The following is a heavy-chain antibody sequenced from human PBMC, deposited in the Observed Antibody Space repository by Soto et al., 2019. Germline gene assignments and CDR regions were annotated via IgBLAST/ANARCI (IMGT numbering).Heavy chain of an antibody. CDR1: GYTFTSYA. CDR3: ASLRGYYDSSGYYESHYGMDV. V-gene: IGHV1-3*01. J-gene: IGHJ6*02. CDR2: INAGNGNT. Sequence: ASVKVSFKASGYTFTSYAMHWVRQAPGQRLEWMGWINAGNGNTKYSQKFQGRVTITRDTSASTAYMELSSLRSEDTAVYYCASLRGYYDSSGYYESHYGMDVWGQGTTVTVSS. D-gene: IGHD3-22*01.